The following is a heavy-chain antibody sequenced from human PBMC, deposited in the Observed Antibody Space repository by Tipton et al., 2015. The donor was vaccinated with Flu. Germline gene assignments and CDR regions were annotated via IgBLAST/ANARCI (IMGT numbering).Heavy chain of an antibody. V-gene: IGHV5-51*01. D-gene: IGHD5-24*01. J-gene: IGHJ3*01. CDR2: IYPGGSDS. CDR3: ARLIYNVGVSLSALDV. Sequence: VQLVQSGAEVKEPGESLKISCKSSGYSFTSYWIGWVRQMPGKGLEWMGIIYPGGSDSRYSPSFQGQVTMSVDRSIRTAYLQWNTLKASDTTMYYCARLIYNVGVSLSALDVWGQGPMVTVAS. CDR1: GYSFTSYW.